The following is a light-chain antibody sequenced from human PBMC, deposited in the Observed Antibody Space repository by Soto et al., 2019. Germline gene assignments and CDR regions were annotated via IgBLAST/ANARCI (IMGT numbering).Light chain of an antibody. CDR3: QQSVLLPLT. CDR1: HDITHY. V-gene: IGKV1-33*01. J-gene: IGKJ4*01. CDR2: DAS. Sequence: IQMTQSPSSLSASIGDRVTITCQASHDITHYLNWYQQRPGEAPKLLIYDASKLESWVPQRVSGRGSGTDFTLTISSLQPDDFATYFCQQSVLLPLTFGGGTKVEI.